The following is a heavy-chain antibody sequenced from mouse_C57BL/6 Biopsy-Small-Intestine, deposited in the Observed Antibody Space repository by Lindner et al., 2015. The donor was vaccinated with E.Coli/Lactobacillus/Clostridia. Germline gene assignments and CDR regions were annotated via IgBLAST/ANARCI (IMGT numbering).Heavy chain of an antibody. D-gene: IGHD1-1*01. V-gene: IGHV1-18*01. J-gene: IGHJ3*01. CDR2: INPNNGGT. CDR1: GYTFTDYN. CDR3: ARDYYGSSSFAY. Sequence: VQLQESGPELVKPGASVKIPCKASGYTFTDYNMDWVKQSHGKSPEWIGDINPNNGGTIYNQKFKGKATLTVDASSSTAYMELHSLTSEDSAVYFCARDYYGSSSFAYWGQGTLVTVSA.